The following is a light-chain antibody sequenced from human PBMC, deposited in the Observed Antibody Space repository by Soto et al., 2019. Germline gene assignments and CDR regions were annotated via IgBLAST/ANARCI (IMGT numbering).Light chain of an antibody. CDR2: KAS. J-gene: IGKJ1*01. CDR1: QTINSW. CDR3: QQFHTYSRS. V-gene: IGKV1-5*03. Sequence: DIQMTQSPSTLSASVGDRVTITCRASQTINSWLAWYQQKPGKAPKLLISKASSLESGVPSRFSGSGSGTEFNLSISSPQPDDFAAYYCQQFHTYSRSFGQGTKVDIK.